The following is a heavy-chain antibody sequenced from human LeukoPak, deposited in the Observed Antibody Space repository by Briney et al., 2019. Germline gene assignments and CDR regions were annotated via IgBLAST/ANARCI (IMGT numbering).Heavy chain of an antibody. CDR2: INPNSGGT. J-gene: IGHJ3*02. Sequence: ASVKVSCKASGYTFTAYYMHWIRQAPGQGLEWMGWINPNSGGTNCGQKFQGRLTMTRDSSINTVYMELNRLRSDDAAVYYCAQVKWYDFGGDRLWDTFDIWGQGTRVTVSS. CDR3: AQVKWYDFGGDRLWDTFDI. V-gene: IGHV1-2*02. D-gene: IGHD4-23*01. CDR1: GYTFTAYY.